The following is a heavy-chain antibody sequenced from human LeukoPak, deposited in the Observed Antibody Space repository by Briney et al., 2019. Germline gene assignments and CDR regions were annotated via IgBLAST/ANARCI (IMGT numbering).Heavy chain of an antibody. D-gene: IGHD5-12*01. J-gene: IGHJ4*02. Sequence: ASVKVSCKASGYTFTNYALHWVRQAPGQRLEWMGWINTGNGNTKYSQKFQGKVTITRATSASTAYMELSSLRSEDTAVYYCARVGYSGYDSRPVFNYWGQGTLVTVSS. V-gene: IGHV1-3*04. CDR3: ARVGYSGYDSRPVFNY. CDR2: INTGNGNT. CDR1: GYTFTNYA.